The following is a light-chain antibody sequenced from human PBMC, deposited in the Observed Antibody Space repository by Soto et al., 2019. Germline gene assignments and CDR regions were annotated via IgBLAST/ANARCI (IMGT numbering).Light chain of an antibody. V-gene: IGLV2-14*01. Sequence: QSVLTQPASVSGSPGQSITISCTGTSSDVGGYNYVSWYQQHPGKAPKLLIYAVSNRPSVVSHRFSGSKSGNTASLTISWLQAEDEADYYCSSYTITNILSYVFGTGTKVTVL. CDR1: SSDVGGYNY. CDR2: AVS. J-gene: IGLJ1*01. CDR3: SSYTITNILSYV.